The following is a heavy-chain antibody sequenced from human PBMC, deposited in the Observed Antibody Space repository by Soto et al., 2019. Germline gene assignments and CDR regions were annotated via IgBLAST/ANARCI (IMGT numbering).Heavy chain of an antibody. Sequence: FLKIPRRGAEGRCASFWVGWISQMHEKGLEWMWIIYPGDFYTRYSTSLQGQVTISADKYICTAYLQWGSLKASDAAMYYCLSGFFFNKWKEDTTLTPGIDVWGQGTMVTVSS. D-gene: IGHD1-1*01. CDR2: IYPGDFYT. V-gene: IGHV5-51*01. CDR3: LSGFFFNKWKEDTTLTPGIDV. J-gene: IGHJ6*02. CDR1: EGRCASFW.